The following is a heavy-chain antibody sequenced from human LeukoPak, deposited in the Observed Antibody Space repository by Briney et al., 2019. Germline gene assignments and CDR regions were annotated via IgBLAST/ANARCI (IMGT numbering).Heavy chain of an antibody. CDR2: ISWNSGSI. V-gene: IGHV3-9*01. Sequence: GGSLRLSWAASGFTFDDYAMHWVRQAPGKGLEWVSGISWNSGSIGYADSVKGRFTISRDNSKNTLYLQMNSLRAEDTAVYYCAKDYYGDYPNWFDPWGQGTLVTVSS. J-gene: IGHJ5*02. D-gene: IGHD4-17*01. CDR1: GFTFDDYA. CDR3: AKDYYGDYPNWFDP.